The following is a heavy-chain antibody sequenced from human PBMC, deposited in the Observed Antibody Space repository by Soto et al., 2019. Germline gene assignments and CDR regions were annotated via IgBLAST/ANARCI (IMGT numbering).Heavy chain of an antibody. V-gene: IGHV1-69*13. CDR1: GGNFSRNG. D-gene: IGHD6-13*01. CDR3: ARASGSSWYNWFDP. CDR2: IIPMFGTT. J-gene: IGHJ5*02. Sequence: SVKVSCKASGGNFSRNGISWVRQAPGQGLEYMGGIIPMFGTTNYPHKFRGRVTFTADESTSTAYMVLTSLRSEDTAVYFCARASGSSWYNWFDPWGQGTLVTVSS.